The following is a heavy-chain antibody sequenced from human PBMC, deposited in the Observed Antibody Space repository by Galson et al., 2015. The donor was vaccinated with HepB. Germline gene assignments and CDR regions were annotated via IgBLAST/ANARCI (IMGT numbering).Heavy chain of an antibody. J-gene: IGHJ4*02. D-gene: IGHD6-19*01. CDR2: IIPLFGPA. CDR1: GGTFNSYA. Sequence: SVKVSCKASGGTFNSYAINWVRQAPGQGLEWMGGIIPLFGPASYAQKFQGRVTITADESTGTDYMELTSLISEDTAMYYCARGLAGDRHFDYWGQGTLVTVTS. CDR3: ARGLAGDRHFDY. V-gene: IGHV1-69*13.